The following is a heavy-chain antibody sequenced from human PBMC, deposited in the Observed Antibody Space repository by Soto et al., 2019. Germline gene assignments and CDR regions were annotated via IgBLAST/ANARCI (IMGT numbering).Heavy chain of an antibody. CDR1: GDSISNSNCY. CDR2: IYYSGST. D-gene: IGHD2-21*01. J-gene: IGHJ5*02. CDR3: GRHRIEMSEITCFDA. V-gene: IGHV4-39*01. Sequence: PSETLSLTCTVSGDSISNSNCYWGWIRQPPGTGLEWIGNIYYSGSTSYNPSLKSRVTISVDTSRNQFSLSLRSVTAADTAVYYCGRHRIEMSEITCFDAWGQGTMVTVSS.